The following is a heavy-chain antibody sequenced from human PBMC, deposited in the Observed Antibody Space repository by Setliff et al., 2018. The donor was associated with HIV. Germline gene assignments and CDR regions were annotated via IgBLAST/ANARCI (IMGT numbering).Heavy chain of an antibody. V-gene: IGHV4-38-2*02. Sequence: PSETLSLTCTVSGYSISSDYCWGWIRQPPGKGLEWIGNIYYTGSTNYIPSLKSRVTMSVDTSKNQFSLKLTSVTAADTAVYYCARMIYYGGDSKFDFWGQGSLVTVSS. D-gene: IGHD2-21*02. CDR3: ARMIYYGGDSKFDF. CDR1: GYSISSDYC. CDR2: IYYTGST. J-gene: IGHJ4*02.